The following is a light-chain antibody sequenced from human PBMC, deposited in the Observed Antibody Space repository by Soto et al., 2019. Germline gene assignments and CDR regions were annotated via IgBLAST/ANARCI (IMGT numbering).Light chain of an antibody. CDR1: QSVSGTY. Sequence: IVLTQSPGTLVLSPGDRATLSCRAIQSVSGTYLAWYQQKPGQAPRLLIYSSSSRAAGVSDRFSGSGSGTDFSLTISRLEPEDFAMYYCQQYGRSPTWTFGQGTKVDIK. CDR3: QQYGRSPTWT. J-gene: IGKJ1*01. V-gene: IGKV3-20*01. CDR2: SSS.